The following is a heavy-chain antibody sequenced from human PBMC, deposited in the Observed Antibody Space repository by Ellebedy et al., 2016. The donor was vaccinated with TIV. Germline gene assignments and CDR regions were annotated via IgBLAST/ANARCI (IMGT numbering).Heavy chain of an antibody. CDR1: GFTFSDYY. CDR2: ISSSGSII. V-gene: IGHV3-11*04. J-gene: IGHJ4*02. CDR3: AISRSPLYVDY. Sequence: GESLKISCAASGFTFSDYYMSWIRQAPGKGLEWVSYISSSGSIINYADPVKGRFTISRDDAKTSLFLQMNSLRAEDSAVFYCAISRSPLYVDYWGQGALVTVSS.